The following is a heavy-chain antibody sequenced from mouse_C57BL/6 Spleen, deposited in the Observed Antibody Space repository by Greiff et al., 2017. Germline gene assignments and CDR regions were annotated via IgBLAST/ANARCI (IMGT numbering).Heavy chain of an antibody. CDR2: INPNNGGT. CDR1: GYTFTDYN. J-gene: IGHJ2*01. Sequence: VQLQQSGPELVKPGASVKIPCKASGYTFTDYNMDWVKQSHGKSLEWIGDINPNNGGTIYNQKFKGKATLTVDKSSSTAYMELRSLTSEDTAVYYCARYGSRAYYVDYWGQGTTLTVSS. D-gene: IGHD1-1*01. CDR3: ARYGSRAYYVDY. V-gene: IGHV1-18*01.